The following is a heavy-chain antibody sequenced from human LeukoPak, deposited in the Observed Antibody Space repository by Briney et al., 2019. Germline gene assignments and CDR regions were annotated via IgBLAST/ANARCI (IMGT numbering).Heavy chain of an antibody. D-gene: IGHD6-13*01. CDR2: TLPIVGTA. J-gene: IGHJ4*02. CDR1: AATSSRFA. Sequence: SVKLSCKVSAATSSRFAIGWVRPPPGQGREWGGGTLPIVGTANYAQKFQGRVTITADKSTSAAYMELSSLRSEDTAVYYCARGAGYSSSWYSYPDVAFDYWGQGTLVTASS. V-gene: IGHV1-69*06. CDR3: ARGAGYSSSWYSYPDVAFDY.